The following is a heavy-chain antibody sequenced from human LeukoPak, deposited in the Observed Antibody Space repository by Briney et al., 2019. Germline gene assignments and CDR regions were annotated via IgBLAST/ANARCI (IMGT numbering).Heavy chain of an antibody. V-gene: IGHV3-48*04. CDR2: IISSGSTI. CDR1: GFTFSSYS. D-gene: IGHD2-2*01. CDR3: ARLPAYCSSTSCYVDY. Sequence: GGSLRLSCAASGFTFSSYSMNWVRQAPGKGLEWVSYIISSGSTIYYADSVKGRFTISRDNAKNSLYLQMNSLRAEDTAVFYCARLPAYCSSTSCYVDYWGQGALVTVSS. J-gene: IGHJ4*02.